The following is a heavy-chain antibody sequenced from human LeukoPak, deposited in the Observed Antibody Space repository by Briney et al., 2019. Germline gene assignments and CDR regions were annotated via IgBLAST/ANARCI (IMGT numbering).Heavy chain of an antibody. CDR3: ARDLVQAAAGTHYFDY. CDR1: GFTFSSYS. CDR2: ISSSSSYR. J-gene: IGHJ4*02. V-gene: IGHV3-21*01. Sequence: GGSLRLSCAASGFTFSSYSMNWVCPAPGKGLEWGSSISSSSSYRYYADSVKGRFTISRDNAKNSLYLQMNSLRAEDTAVYYCARDLVQAAAGTHYFDYWGQGTLVTVSS. D-gene: IGHD6-13*01.